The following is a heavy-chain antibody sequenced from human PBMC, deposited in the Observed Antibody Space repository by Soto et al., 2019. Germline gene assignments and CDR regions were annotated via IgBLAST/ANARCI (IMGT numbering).Heavy chain of an antibody. CDR1: GSTVSSNY. CDR2: IYSGGST. J-gene: IGHJ4*02. Sequence: PGGSLRLSCAASGSTVSSNYMSWVRQAPGKGLEWVSVIYSGGSTYYADSVKGRFTISRDNSKNTLYLQMNSLRAEDTAVYYCARGSGGSPGWLDYWGQGTLVTVSS. V-gene: IGHV3-53*01. CDR3: ARGSGGSPGWLDY. D-gene: IGHD2-15*01.